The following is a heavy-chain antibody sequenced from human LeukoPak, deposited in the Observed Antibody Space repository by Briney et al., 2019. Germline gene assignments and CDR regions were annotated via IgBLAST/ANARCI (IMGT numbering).Heavy chain of an antibody. CDR2: ISYDGSNK. CDR3: ARDATTVLVFDY. J-gene: IGHJ4*02. V-gene: IGHV3-30-3*01. D-gene: IGHD4-11*01. CDR1: GFTFSSYA. Sequence: GGSLRLSCAASGFTFSSYAMHWVRQAPGKGLEWVAIISYDGSNKYYADSVKGRFTISRDNSKNTLYLQMNSLRAGDTAVYYCARDATTVLVFDYWGQGTLVTVSS.